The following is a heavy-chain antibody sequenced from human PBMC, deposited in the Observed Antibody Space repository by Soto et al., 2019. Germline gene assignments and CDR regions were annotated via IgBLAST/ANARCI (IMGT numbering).Heavy chain of an antibody. CDR3: ARGSAAKRFLEWQEGNWFDP. CDR1: GGTFSSYA. J-gene: IGHJ5*02. Sequence: SVKVSCKASGGTFSSYAISWVRQAPGQGLEWLGGIIPIFGTANYAQKFQGRVTITADESTSTAYMELSSLRSEDTAVYYCARGSAAKRFLEWQEGNWFDPWGQGTLVTVSS. CDR2: IIPIFGTA. D-gene: IGHD3-3*01. V-gene: IGHV1-69*13.